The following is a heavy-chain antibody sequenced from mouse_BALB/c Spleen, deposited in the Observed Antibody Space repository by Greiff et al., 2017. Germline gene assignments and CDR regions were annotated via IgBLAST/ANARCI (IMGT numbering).Heavy chain of an antibody. Sequence: LKECGPGILQPSQTLSLTCSFSGFSLSTSGMGVSWIRQPSGKGLEWLAHIYWDDDKRYNPSLKSRLTISKDTSRNQVFLKITSVDTADTATYYCARRNYRYPYYAMDYWGQGTSVTVSS. V-gene: IGHV8-12*01. CDR3: ARRNYRYPYYAMDY. J-gene: IGHJ4*01. CDR1: GFSLSTSGMG. CDR2: IYWDDDK. D-gene: IGHD2-14*01.